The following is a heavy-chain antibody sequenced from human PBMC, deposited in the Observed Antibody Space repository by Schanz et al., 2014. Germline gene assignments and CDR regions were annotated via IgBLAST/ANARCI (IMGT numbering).Heavy chain of an antibody. CDR1: GFTLSDYY. Sequence: EVQLVESGGGLVKPGGSLRLSCAASGFTLSDYYMRWIRQAPGKGLEWVSVIYSGIGAYYADSVKHRFTVSRDKSKNTLYLQMNSMRAEDADVYFCAKQIHYDILTVTRNWGQGTLVTVSS. V-gene: IGHV3-66*01. D-gene: IGHD3-9*01. J-gene: IGHJ4*02. CDR2: IYSGIGA. CDR3: AKQIHYDILTVTRN.